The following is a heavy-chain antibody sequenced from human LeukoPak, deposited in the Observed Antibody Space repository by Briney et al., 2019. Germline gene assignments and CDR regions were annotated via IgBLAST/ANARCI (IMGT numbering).Heavy chain of an antibody. CDR2: IYHSGST. D-gene: IGHD4-23*01. V-gene: IGHV4-30-2*01. J-gene: IGHJ4*02. Sequence: PSETLSLTCAVSGGSISSGGYSWSWIRQPPGKGLEWIGYIYHSGSTYYNPSLKSRVTISVDRSKNQFSLKLSSVTAADTAVYYCARGGNYGGSLFDYWGQGTLVTVSS. CDR1: GGSISSGGYS. CDR3: ARGGNYGGSLFDY.